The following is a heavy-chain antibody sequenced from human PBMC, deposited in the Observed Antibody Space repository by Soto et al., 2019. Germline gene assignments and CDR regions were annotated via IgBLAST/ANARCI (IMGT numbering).Heavy chain of an antibody. CDR1: GGSISSGDYY. V-gene: IGHV4-30-4*01. Sequence: SETLSLTCTVSGGSISSGDYYWSWICQPPGKGLEWIGYIYYSGGTYYNPSLKSRVTISVDTSKNQFSLKLSSVTAADTAVYYCARGRQLLFNWFDPWGQGTLVTVSS. CDR2: IYYSGGT. D-gene: IGHD2-2*01. J-gene: IGHJ5*02. CDR3: ARGRQLLFNWFDP.